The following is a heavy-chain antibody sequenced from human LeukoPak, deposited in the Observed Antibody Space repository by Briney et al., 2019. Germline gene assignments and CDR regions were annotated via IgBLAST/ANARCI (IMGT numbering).Heavy chain of an antibody. CDR3: ARRETQWELLW. J-gene: IGHJ3*01. D-gene: IGHD1-26*01. CDR1: GYSISSGYY. Sequence: SETLSLTCTVSGYSISSGYYWGWIRRPPGKGLEWIGSIYHSGSTYYNPSLKSRVTISVDTSKNQFSLKLSSVTAADTAVYYCARRETQWELLWWGQGTMVTVSS. V-gene: IGHV4-38-2*02. CDR2: IYHSGST.